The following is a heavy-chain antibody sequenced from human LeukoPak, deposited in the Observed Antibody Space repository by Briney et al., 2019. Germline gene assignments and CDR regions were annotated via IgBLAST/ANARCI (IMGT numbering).Heavy chain of an antibody. J-gene: IGHJ5*02. CDR1: GGTFSSYA. V-gene: IGHV1-69*01. CDR3: ARGSSGWYNWFDP. CDR2: IIPIFGTA. Sequence: ASVKVSCTASGGTFSSYAISWVRQAPGQGLEWMGGIIPIFGTANYAQKFQGRVTITADESTSTAYMELSSLRAEDTAVYYCARGSSGWYNWFDPWGQGTLVTVSS. D-gene: IGHD6-19*01.